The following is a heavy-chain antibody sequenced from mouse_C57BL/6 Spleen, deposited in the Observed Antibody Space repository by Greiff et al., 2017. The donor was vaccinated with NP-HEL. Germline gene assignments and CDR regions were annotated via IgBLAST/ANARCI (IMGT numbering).Heavy chain of an antibody. CDR1: GYTFTSYW. J-gene: IGHJ4*01. CDR2: IYPGSGST. V-gene: IGHV1-55*01. CDR3: ARGPDYYGSSCAMDY. D-gene: IGHD1-1*01. Sequence: QVQLQQPGAELVKPGASVKMSCKASGYTFTSYWITWVKQRPGQGLEWIGDIYPGSGSTNYNEKFKSKATLTVDTSSSTAYMQLSSLTSEDSAVYYGARGPDYYGSSCAMDYWGQGTSVTVSS.